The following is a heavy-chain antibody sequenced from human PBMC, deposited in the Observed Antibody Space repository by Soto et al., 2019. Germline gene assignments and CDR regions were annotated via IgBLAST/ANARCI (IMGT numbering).Heavy chain of an antibody. D-gene: IGHD6-19*01. V-gene: IGHV1-58*01. CDR2: IVVGSGNT. Sequence: ASVNVSCKASGFTFISSAVQWVRQARGQRLEWIGWIVVGSGNTNYAQKFQERVTITRDMSTSTAYMELSSLRSEDTAVYYCAALSLWAVAGTPPFDYWGQGTLVTVSS. J-gene: IGHJ4*02. CDR1: GFTFISSA. CDR3: AALSLWAVAGTPPFDY.